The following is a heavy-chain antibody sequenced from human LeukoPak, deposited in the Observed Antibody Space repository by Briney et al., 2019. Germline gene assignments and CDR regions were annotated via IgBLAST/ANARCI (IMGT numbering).Heavy chain of an antibody. V-gene: IGHV3-30*04. CDR1: GFTFRSYA. CDR3: ARDPYYSSGTYPDY. CDR2: ISKDGTNK. J-gene: IGHJ4*02. D-gene: IGHD3-10*01. Sequence: GGSLRLSCAASGFTFRSYAMHWVRQAPGKGLEWVAVISKDGTNKYYSDSVKGRFTISRDNSKNTLSLQMDSLRAEDTAVYYCARDPYYSSGTYPDYWGQGTLVTVSS.